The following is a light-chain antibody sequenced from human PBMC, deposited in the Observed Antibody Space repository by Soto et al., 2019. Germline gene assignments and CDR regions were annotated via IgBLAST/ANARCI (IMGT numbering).Light chain of an antibody. CDR3: ISYTTSSTWV. CDR1: SSDIGGYNY. Sequence: QSALTQPASVSGSPEQSITISCTGTSSDIGGYNYVSWYQQHPGKVPKLMIYDVSNRPSGVSNRFSGSKSGNTASLTISGLQAEDEADYYCISYTTSSTWVFGGGTKRTVL. V-gene: IGLV2-14*01. J-gene: IGLJ3*02. CDR2: DVS.